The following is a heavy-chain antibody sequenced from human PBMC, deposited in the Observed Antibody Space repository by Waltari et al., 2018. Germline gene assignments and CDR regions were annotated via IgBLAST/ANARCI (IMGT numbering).Heavy chain of an antibody. CDR3: ARGDYDFWSGYPYYFDY. J-gene: IGHJ4*02. D-gene: IGHD3-3*01. CDR2: MNPNSGNT. Sequence: QVQLVQPGAEVKKPGASVKVSCKASGYTFTSYDINWVRQATGQGLEWMGWMNPNSGNTGYAQKFQGRVTITRNTSISTAYMELSSLRSEDTAVYYCARGDYDFWSGYPYYFDYWGQGTLVTVSS. V-gene: IGHV1-8*03. CDR1: GYTFTSYD.